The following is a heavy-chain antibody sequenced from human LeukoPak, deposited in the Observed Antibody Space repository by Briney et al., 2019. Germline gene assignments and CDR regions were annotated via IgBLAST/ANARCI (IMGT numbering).Heavy chain of an antibody. V-gene: IGHV3-11*01. Sequence: GGSLRLSCAASGFAFSDFYMFWIRQAPGKGLEWISYISNSGSTSYYADSVKGRFTISRDNDKNLLYLQMNSLRADDTAVYYCARDALGSYDYWGQGTLVTVSS. J-gene: IGHJ4*02. CDR3: ARDALGSYDY. CDR2: ISNSGSTS. CDR1: GFAFSDFY. D-gene: IGHD3-10*01.